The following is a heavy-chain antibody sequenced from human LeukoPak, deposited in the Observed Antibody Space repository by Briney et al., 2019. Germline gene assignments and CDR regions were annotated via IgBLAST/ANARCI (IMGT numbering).Heavy chain of an antibody. D-gene: IGHD3-10*01. CDR2: IRYDGSNK. CDR3: ATGWRFGENWFDP. V-gene: IGHV3-30*02. Sequence: GGSLRLSCAASGFTFSSYGMHWVRQAAGKGLEWVAFIRYDGSNKYYADSVKGRFTISRDNSKNTLYLQMNSLRAEDTAVYYCATGWRFGENWFDPWGQGTLVTVSS. J-gene: IGHJ5*02. CDR1: GFTFSSYG.